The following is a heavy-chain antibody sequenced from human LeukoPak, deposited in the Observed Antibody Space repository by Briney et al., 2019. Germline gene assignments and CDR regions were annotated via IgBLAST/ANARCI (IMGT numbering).Heavy chain of an antibody. CDR3: ARKWAHSGSYPQGFDY. Sequence: ASVTVSCKASGYTFTSYAMHWVRQAPGQRLEWMGWINAGNGNTKYSQKFQGRVTITRDTSASTAYMELSSLRSEDTAVYYCARKWAHSGSYPQGFDYWGQGTLVTVSS. V-gene: IGHV1-3*01. CDR1: GYTFTSYA. J-gene: IGHJ4*02. CDR2: INAGNGNT. D-gene: IGHD1-26*01.